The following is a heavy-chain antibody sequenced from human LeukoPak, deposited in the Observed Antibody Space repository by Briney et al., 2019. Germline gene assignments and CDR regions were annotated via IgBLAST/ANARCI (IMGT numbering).Heavy chain of an antibody. Sequence: GGSLRLSCAASGFTFSSNAMSWVRQAPGKGLEWVSSISGSGASTYYADSVKGRFTIYRDNSKNTLYLQMNSLRAEDTAVYYCGREYASSGYCDSWGQGTLVTVSS. D-gene: IGHD3-22*01. V-gene: IGHV3-23*01. CDR3: GREYASSGYCDS. J-gene: IGHJ4*02. CDR2: ISGSGAST. CDR1: GFTFSSNA.